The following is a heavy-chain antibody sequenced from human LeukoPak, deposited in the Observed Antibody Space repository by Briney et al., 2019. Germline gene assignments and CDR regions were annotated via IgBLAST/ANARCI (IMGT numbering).Heavy chain of an antibody. V-gene: IGHV4-39*07. D-gene: IGHD3-22*01. CDR1: GDSISSSNSY. J-gene: IGHJ4*02. CDR2: IYYSGST. CDR3: ARDNLAYYYDSSGYFFDY. Sequence: SETLSLTCTVSGDSISSSNSYWGWIRQPPGKGLEWIASIYYSGSTYYNPSLKSRVTISVDTSKNQFSLKLSSVTAADTAVYYCARDNLAYYYDSSGYFFDYWGQGTLVTVSS.